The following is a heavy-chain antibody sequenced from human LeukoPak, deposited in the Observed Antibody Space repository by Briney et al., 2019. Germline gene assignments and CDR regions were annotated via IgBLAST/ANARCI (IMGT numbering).Heavy chain of an antibody. V-gene: IGHV4-30-4*08. Sequence: SQTLSLTCTVSGASIACGDYYWSWIRQPPGKPLEWIGYISYSGSAFHNPSLKSRTNISFDTAKNHISLRLSSVTAADTAVYYCARVHGTSWYQYFDSWGQGIRVTVSS. D-gene: IGHD6-13*01. CDR1: GASIACGDYY. CDR2: ISYSGSA. J-gene: IGHJ4*02. CDR3: ARVHGTSWYQYFDS.